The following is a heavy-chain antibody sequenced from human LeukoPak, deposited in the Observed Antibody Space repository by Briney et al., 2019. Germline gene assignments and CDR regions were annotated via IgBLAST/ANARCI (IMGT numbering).Heavy chain of an antibody. Sequence: HPGGSLRLSCAASGFTFSSYGMHWVRQAPGKGLEWVAVISYDGSNKYYADSVKGRFTISRDNSKNTLSLQMNSLRAEDTAVYYCAKNEVGGLDYWGQGTLVTVSS. D-gene: IGHD1-26*01. J-gene: IGHJ4*02. V-gene: IGHV3-30*18. CDR1: GFTFSSYG. CDR3: AKNEVGGLDY. CDR2: ISYDGSNK.